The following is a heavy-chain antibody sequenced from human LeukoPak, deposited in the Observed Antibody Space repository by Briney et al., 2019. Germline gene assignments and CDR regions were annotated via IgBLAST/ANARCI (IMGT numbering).Heavy chain of an antibody. Sequence: PGGSLRLSCAASRFTLSGYGMHWVRQAPGKGLEWVAVIWYDGSNQYYADSVKGRFTISRDNSRNTLYLQMNSLRAEDTAVYYCVRELPPVVQYYFDYWGPGTLVTVSS. D-gene: IGHD3-22*01. CDR2: IWYDGSNQ. V-gene: IGHV3-33*01. J-gene: IGHJ4*02. CDR3: VRELPPVVQYYFDY. CDR1: RFTLSGYG.